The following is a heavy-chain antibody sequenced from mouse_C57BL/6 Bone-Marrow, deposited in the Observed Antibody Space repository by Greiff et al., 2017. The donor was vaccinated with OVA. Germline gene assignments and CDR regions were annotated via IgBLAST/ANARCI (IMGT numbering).Heavy chain of an antibody. J-gene: IGHJ2*01. CDR1: GYSITSGYY. CDR2: ISYDGSN. V-gene: IGHV3-6*01. Sequence: VQLKESGPGLVKPSQSLSLTCSVTGYSITSGYYWNWIRQFPGNKLEWMGYISYDGSNNYNPSLKNRISITRDTSKNQFFLKLNSVTTEETATYYCARDDYDFDYWGQGTTLTVSS. D-gene: IGHD1-1*02. CDR3: ARDDYDFDY.